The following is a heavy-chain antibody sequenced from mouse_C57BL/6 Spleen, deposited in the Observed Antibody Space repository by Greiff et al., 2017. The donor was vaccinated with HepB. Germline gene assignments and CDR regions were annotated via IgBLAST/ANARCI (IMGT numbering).Heavy chain of an antibody. V-gene: IGHV3-6*01. J-gene: IGHJ3*01. Sequence: EVKLMESGPGLVKPSQSLSLTCSVTGYSITSGYYWNWIRQFPGNKLECMGYISYDGSNNYNPSLKKRISITRDTSKNQYFLKLNSVTTEDTATYYCAREGWPRFAYWGQGTLVTVSA. CDR3: AREGWPRFAY. CDR2: ISYDGSN. CDR1: GYSITSGYY. D-gene: IGHD1-1*02.